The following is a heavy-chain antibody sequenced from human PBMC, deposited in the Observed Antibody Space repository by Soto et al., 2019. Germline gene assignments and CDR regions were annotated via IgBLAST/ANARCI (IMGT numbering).Heavy chain of an antibody. CDR3: ARATLYCSGGSCYGYYYYMDV. J-gene: IGHJ6*03. CDR2: ISAYNGNT. V-gene: IGHV1-18*01. D-gene: IGHD2-15*01. CDR1: GYTFTSYG. Sequence: GASVKVSCKASGYTFTSYGISWVRQAPGQRLEWMGWISAYNGNTNYAQKLQGRVTMTTDTSTSTAYMELRSLRSDDTAVYYCARATLYCSGGSCYGYYYYMDVWGKGTTVTVSS.